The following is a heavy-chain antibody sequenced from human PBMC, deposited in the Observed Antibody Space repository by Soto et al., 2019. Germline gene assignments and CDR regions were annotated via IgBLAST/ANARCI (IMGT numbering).Heavy chain of an antibody. CDR1: GESFTAYY. J-gene: IGHJ6*02. CDR2: IDHTGST. D-gene: IGHD6-6*01. CDR3: VRRVSSSGTFGYHYYYDMDF. Sequence: NPSETLSLTCAVYGESFTAYYWSWIRQPPGKGLEWIGEIDHTGSTSYNSALKTRVSILEDASKNQFSLKLSSVTAADTAVYYCVRRVSSSGTFGYHYYYDMDFWGQGTTVTVSS. V-gene: IGHV4-34*01.